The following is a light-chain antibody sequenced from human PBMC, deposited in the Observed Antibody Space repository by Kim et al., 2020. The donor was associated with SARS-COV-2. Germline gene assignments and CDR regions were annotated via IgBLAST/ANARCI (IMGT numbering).Light chain of an antibody. CDR3: CSYTSSSTFV. J-gene: IGLJ1*01. V-gene: IGLV2-18*02. CDR2: EVN. Sequence: GQSVTISCTGTSSDVGNYNRVSWYQQPPGTAPKLIIYEVNNRPSGVPDRFSGSKSSNTASLTISGLQAEDEADYYCCSYTSSSTFVFGTGTKVTVL. CDR1: SSDVGNYNR.